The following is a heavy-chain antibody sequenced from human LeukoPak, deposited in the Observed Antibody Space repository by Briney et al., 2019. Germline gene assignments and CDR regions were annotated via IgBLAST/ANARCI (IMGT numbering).Heavy chain of an antibody. CDR2: IWYDGGNK. V-gene: IGHV3-33*01. CDR1: GFTFSSYG. J-gene: IGHJ5*02. D-gene: IGHD6-13*01. Sequence: PGGSLRLSCAASGFTFSSYGMHWVRQAPGKGLEWVAVIWYDGGNKYYADSVKGRFTISRDNSKNTLYLQMNSLRAEDTAVYYCARDQGSSSWYPRPPWFDPWGQGTLVTVSS. CDR3: ARDQGSSSWYPRPPWFDP.